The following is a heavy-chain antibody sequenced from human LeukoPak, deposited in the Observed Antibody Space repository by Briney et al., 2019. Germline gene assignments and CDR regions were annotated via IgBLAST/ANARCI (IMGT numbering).Heavy chain of an antibody. CDR3: ARDYGGSSPFDY. Sequence: GGSLRLSCAASGFTFSSYGMHWVRQAPGKGLEWLSYISSSGSTIYYADSVKGRFTISRDNAKNSLYLQMNSLRAEDTAVYYCARDYGGSSPFDYWGQGTLVTVSS. CDR1: GFTFSSYG. V-gene: IGHV3-48*04. J-gene: IGHJ4*02. D-gene: IGHD4-23*01. CDR2: ISSSGSTI.